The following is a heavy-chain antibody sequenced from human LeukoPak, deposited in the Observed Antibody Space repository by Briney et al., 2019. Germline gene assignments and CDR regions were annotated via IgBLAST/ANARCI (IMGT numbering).Heavy chain of an antibody. D-gene: IGHD2-15*01. CDR2: TYYRSRWYN. CDR3: ARGYCTGGSCPNWFDP. J-gene: IGHJ5*02. CDR1: GDGVSRNSAA. V-gene: IGHV6-1*01. Sequence: SQTLSLTCAISGDGVSRNSAAWNWIRQSPSRGLEWLGRTYYRSRWYNDYAASVKSRITINPDTSKNQFSLQLNSVTPEDTAVYYCARGYCTGGSCPNWFDPWGQGTLVTVSS.